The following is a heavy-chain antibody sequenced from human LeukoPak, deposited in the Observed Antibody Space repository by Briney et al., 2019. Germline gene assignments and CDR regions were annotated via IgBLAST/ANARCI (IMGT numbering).Heavy chain of an antibody. Sequence: SQTLSPTCTVSGGSISSGGYYWSWIRQPPGKGLEWIGYIYHSGSTYYNPSLKSRVTISVDRSKNQFSLKLSSVTAADTAVYYCARSSPLGPMDVWGKGTTVTVSS. CDR2: IYHSGST. J-gene: IGHJ6*03. D-gene: IGHD3-10*01. V-gene: IGHV4-30-2*01. CDR3: ARSSPLGPMDV. CDR1: GGSISSGGYY.